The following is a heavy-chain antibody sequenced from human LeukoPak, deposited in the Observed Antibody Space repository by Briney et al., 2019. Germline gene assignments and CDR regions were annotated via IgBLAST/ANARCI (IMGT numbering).Heavy chain of an antibody. Sequence: SETLSLTCTVSGVSISSSSDYWGWIRQPPGKGLEWIGSIYYSGSTYYNPSLKSRVTISVDTSKNQFSLKLSSVTAADTAVYYCARQERSSRRYYFDYWGQGTLVTVSS. CDR2: IYYSGST. CDR3: ARQERSSRRYYFDY. J-gene: IGHJ4*02. CDR1: GVSISSSSDY. V-gene: IGHV4-39*01. D-gene: IGHD2-15*01.